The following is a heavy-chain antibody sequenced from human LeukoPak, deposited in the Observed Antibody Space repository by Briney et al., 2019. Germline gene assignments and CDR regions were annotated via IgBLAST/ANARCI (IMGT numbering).Heavy chain of an antibody. Sequence: PSETLSLTCTVSGGSISSYYWSGIRQPPGKGLEWIGYIYYSGSTNYNPSLKSRATISVDTSKNQFSLKLSSVTAADTAVYYCAREAAAGTTPFDYWGQGTLVTVSS. CDR2: IYYSGST. CDR1: GGSISSYY. J-gene: IGHJ4*02. CDR3: AREAAAGTTPFDY. V-gene: IGHV4-59*01. D-gene: IGHD6-13*01.